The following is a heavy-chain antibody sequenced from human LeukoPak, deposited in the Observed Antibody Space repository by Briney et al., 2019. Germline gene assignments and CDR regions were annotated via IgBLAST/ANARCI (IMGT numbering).Heavy chain of an antibody. CDR1: GFTFSSYA. J-gene: IGHJ4*02. D-gene: IGHD3-22*01. V-gene: IGHV3-23*01. Sequence: GGSLRLSCAVSGFTFSSYAMSWVRQAPGKGLEWVSAISGSGGSTYYADSVKGRFTISRVNSKNTLYLQMNSLRVEDTAVYYCAKDLYYYESSGYWNFDYWGQGTLVTVSS. CDR2: ISGSGGST. CDR3: AKDLYYYESSGYWNFDY.